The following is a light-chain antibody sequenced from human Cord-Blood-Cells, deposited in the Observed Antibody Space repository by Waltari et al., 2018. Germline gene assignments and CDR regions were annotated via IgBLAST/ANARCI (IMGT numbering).Light chain of an antibody. V-gene: IGKV3-11*01. CDR2: DAS. CDR1: QSVSSY. Sequence: EIVLTQSHATLSLSPGERATLSCRASQSVSSYLAWYQQKPGQAPRLLIYDASNRATCIPARFSGSGSGTDFTLTISSLEPEDFAVYYCQQRSNWPPFTFGPGTKVDIK. CDR3: QQRSNWPPFT. J-gene: IGKJ3*01.